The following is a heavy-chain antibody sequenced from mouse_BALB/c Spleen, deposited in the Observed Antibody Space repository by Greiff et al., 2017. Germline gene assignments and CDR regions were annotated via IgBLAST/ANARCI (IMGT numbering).Heavy chain of an antibody. J-gene: IGHJ3*01. V-gene: IGHV5-12-1*01. D-gene: IGHD2-14*01. CDR2: ISSGGGST. CDR3: ARGDMGYAAY. Sequence: VKLVESGGGLVKPGGSLKLSCAASGFAFSSYDMSWVRQTPEKRLEWVAYISSGGGSTYYPDTVKGRFTISRDNAKNTLYLQMSSLKSEDTAMYYCARGDMGYAAYWGQGTLVTVSA. CDR1: GFAFSSYD.